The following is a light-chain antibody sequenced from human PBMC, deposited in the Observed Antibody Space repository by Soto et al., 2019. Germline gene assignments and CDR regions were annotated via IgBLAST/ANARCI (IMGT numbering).Light chain of an antibody. CDR1: QSVSGSF. CDR2: GAS. CDR3: HQYCSSPHT. Sequence: EIVLTQSPGTLSLSPGERATLSCRASQSVSGSFLAWYQQKPGQAPRLLIYGASSRATGIPDRFSGSGSGTDFTLTISRLEPEDFAVYYCHQYCSSPHTFGQRTKLDIK. V-gene: IGKV3-20*01. J-gene: IGKJ2*01.